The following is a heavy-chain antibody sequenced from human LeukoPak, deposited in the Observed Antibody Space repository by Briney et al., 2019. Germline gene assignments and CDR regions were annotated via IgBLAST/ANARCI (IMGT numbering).Heavy chain of an antibody. CDR2: ISGSGSTT. D-gene: IGHD2-2*02. V-gene: IGHV3-11*01. Sequence: GGSLRLSCAASGFTFSDYYMSWIRQAPGKGLEWVSYISGSGSTTYYADSVKGRFTISRDNAKNSLYLQMNSLRVEDAAVYYCAREEGGDCSRTSCYTSSWGQGTQVTVST. CDR1: GFTFSDYY. CDR3: AREEGGDCSRTSCYTSS. J-gene: IGHJ4*02.